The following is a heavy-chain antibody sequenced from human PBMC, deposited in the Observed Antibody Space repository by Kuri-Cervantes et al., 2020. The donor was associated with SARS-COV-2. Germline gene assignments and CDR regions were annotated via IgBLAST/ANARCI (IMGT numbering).Heavy chain of an antibody. V-gene: IGHV3-48*01. D-gene: IGHD2-21*02. J-gene: IGHJ4*02. Sequence: GESLKISCAASGFTYSDYTLNWVRQAPGKGLEWVSYISPSSRNIIYNADSVKGRFTISRDNSKNTLYLQMNSLRAEDTAVYYCAKSLIVLVTAYSYFDYWGQGALVTVSS. CDR3: AKSLIVLVTAYSYFDY. CDR1: GFTYSDYT. CDR2: ISPSSRNII.